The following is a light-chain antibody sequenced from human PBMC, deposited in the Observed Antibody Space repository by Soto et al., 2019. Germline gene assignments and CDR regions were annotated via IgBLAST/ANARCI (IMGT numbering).Light chain of an antibody. CDR2: DVS. Sequence: EIVMTQSPATLSVSPGERATLSCRASQSVGTNLAWYQQRPGQAPRLLIHDVSTRATGIPARFSGRGSGTKSTLIINNLHSEDCAGYYCQQYKTWQTYGQGTKVDIK. V-gene: IGKV3-15*01. CDR3: QQYKTWQT. J-gene: IGKJ1*01. CDR1: QSVGTN.